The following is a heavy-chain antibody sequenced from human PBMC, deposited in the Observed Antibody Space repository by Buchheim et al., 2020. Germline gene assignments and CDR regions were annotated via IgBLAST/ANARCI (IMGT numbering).Heavy chain of an antibody. D-gene: IGHD1-7*01. CDR3: ARDLTGTYWFDP. CDR1: GFIFSDYY. V-gene: IGHV3-11*06. CDR2: ISTSRAYT. J-gene: IGHJ5*02. Sequence: QVQLVESGGGLVKPGGSLRLSCAASGFIFSDYYMSWIRRTPGKGLEWLASISTSRAYTYYADSVNGRFTISRDNANKSLYLQMNSLRVEDSAIYYCARDLTGTYWFDPWGQGTL.